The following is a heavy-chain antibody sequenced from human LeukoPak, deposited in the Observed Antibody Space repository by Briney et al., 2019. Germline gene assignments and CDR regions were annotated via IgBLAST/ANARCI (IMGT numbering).Heavy chain of an antibody. CDR3: ASPGGGYSGYDWTDAFDI. D-gene: IGHD5-12*01. CDR2: FDPEDGET. Sequence: AASVKVSCKVSGYTLTELSMHWVRQAPGKGLEWMGGFDPEDGETIYAQKFQGRVTMTEDTSTDTAYMELSSLRSEDTAVYYCASPGGGYSGYDWTDAFDIWGQGTMVTVSS. V-gene: IGHV1-24*01. J-gene: IGHJ3*02. CDR1: GYTLTELS.